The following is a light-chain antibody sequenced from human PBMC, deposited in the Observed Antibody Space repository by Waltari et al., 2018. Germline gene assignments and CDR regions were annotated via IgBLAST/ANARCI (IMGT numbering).Light chain of an antibody. CDR2: WAS. V-gene: IGKV4-1*01. CDR1: QSVLYSSNNKNY. Sequence: DIVMTQSPDSLAVSLGERATINFKSSQSVLYSSNNKNYLAWYQQKPGQPPKLLIYWASTRESGVPDRFSGSGSGTDFTLTISSLQAEDVAVYYCQQYYGPPVTFGGGTKVEIK. CDR3: QQYYGPPVT. J-gene: IGKJ4*01.